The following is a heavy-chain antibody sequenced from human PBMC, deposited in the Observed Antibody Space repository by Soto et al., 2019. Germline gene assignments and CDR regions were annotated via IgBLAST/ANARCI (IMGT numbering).Heavy chain of an antibody. CDR1: GFTFSSYA. CDR2: ISYDGSNK. Sequence: QVQLVESGGGVVQPGRSLRLSCAASGFTFSSYAMHWVRQAPGKGLERVAVISYDGSNKYYADSVKGRFTISGGTSKKTLYLQMNGLRAEDTAVYYCARDGVLVPAAMEYFDYWGRGTLVTVSA. V-gene: IGHV3-30-3*01. D-gene: IGHD2-2*01. CDR3: ARDGVLVPAAMEYFDY. J-gene: IGHJ4*02.